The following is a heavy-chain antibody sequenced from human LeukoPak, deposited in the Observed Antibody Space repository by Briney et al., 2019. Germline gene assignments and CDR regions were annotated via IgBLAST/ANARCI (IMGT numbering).Heavy chain of an antibody. D-gene: IGHD5-12*01. J-gene: IGHJ5*02. Sequence: SETLSLPCTVSGGSFSSRPYYWSWIRQPAGKGLEWIGRIYTSGDTDYNPSLKSRVTISVDTSKNQFSLQLSSLTASDTAVYYCARVGPYIEVDPWGQGTLVIVSS. CDR3: ARVGPYIEVDP. CDR1: GGSFSSRPYY. V-gene: IGHV4-61*02. CDR2: IYTSGDT.